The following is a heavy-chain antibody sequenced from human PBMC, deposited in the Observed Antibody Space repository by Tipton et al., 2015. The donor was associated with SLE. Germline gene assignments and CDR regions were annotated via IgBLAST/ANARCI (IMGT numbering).Heavy chain of an antibody. CDR2: IYYSGRT. V-gene: IGHV4-39*01. CDR1: GGSISSSSYY. CDR3: ARGDTVSLYFDL. D-gene: IGHD4-17*01. J-gene: IGHJ2*01. Sequence: TLSLTCTVSGGSISSSSYYWGWIRQPPGKGLEWIGSIYYSGRTYYNPSLKSRVTISVDTSKNQFSLKLSSVTAADTAVYYCARGDTVSLYFDLWGRGTLVTVSS.